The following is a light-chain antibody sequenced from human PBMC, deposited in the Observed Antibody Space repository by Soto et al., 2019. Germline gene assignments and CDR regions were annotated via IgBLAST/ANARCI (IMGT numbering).Light chain of an antibody. J-gene: IGKJ4*01. CDR3: QQYDSSFT. V-gene: IGKV3-20*01. CDR2: GAS. Sequence: IVLTQSPATLSLSPGERATLSCTASQHVTTTYIAWYQQKCGQAPRLLIYGASTRATGTPDRFTGGGFGTAFTLTISRVEPEDFAVYYCQQYDSSFTFGGGTKVEMK. CDR1: QHVTTTY.